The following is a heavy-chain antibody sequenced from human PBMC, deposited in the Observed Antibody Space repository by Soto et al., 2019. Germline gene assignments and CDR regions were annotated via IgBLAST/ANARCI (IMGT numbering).Heavy chain of an antibody. D-gene: IGHD3-10*01. CDR3: ARDKRGTLGDGMDV. J-gene: IGHJ6*02. Sequence: QVQLVESGGGVVQPGRSLRLSCAASGFTFSSYAMHWVRQAPGKGLEWVAAISYDGSDKYYADSGKGRFTISRDNSKNTLYLQMKSPRAEDTAVYYCARDKRGTLGDGMDVWGQGTTVTVSS. CDR1: GFTFSSYA. V-gene: IGHV3-30-3*01. CDR2: ISYDGSDK.